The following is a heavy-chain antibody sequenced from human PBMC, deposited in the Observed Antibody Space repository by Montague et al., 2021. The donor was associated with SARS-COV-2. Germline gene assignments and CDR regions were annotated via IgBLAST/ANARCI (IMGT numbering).Heavy chain of an antibody. J-gene: IGHJ6*03. CDR1: GGSISSYY. CDR3: AGTYYDFWSGFIDYYYMDV. Sequence: SETLSLTCTVSGGSISSYYCSWIWQPPEQGLEWIGYIYYSGSTNSNPSLKSRVTISVDTSKTQFSLTLSSVTAAATAVYYCAGTYYDFWSGFIDYYYMDVWGKGTMVTVSS. D-gene: IGHD3-3*01. V-gene: IGHV4-59*01. CDR2: IYYSGST.